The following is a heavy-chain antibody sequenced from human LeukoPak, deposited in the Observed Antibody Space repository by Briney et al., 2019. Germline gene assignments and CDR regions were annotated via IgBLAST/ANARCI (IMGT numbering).Heavy chain of an antibody. CDR1: GGSISSYY. D-gene: IGHD6-13*01. V-gene: IGHV4-59*01. J-gene: IGHJ5*02. Sequence: SETLSLTCTVSGGSISSYYWSWIRQPPGKGLEWIGYIYYSGSTNYNPSLKSRVTISVDTSKNQFSLKLSPVTAADTAVYYCARGSESSSWYEDWFDPWGQGTLVTVSS. CDR3: ARGSESSSWYEDWFDP. CDR2: IYYSGST.